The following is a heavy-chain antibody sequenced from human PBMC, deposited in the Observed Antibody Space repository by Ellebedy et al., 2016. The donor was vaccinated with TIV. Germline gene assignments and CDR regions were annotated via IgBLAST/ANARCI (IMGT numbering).Heavy chain of an antibody. CDR1: GYTFSSYA. J-gene: IGHJ4*02. Sequence: ASVKVSCKDSGYTFSSYAMHWVRQAPGQRLEWMGWINPGNGNTKYSQNFHGRVTITRDTSASTAYMELSSLRSEDTAGYYCARDPYQMATIRGYFDYWGQGTLVTVSS. V-gene: IGHV1-3*01. D-gene: IGHD5-12*01. CDR2: INPGNGNT. CDR3: ARDPYQMATIRGYFDY.